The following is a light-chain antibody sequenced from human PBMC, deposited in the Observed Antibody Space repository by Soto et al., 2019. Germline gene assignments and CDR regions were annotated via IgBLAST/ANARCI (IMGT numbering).Light chain of an antibody. J-gene: IGKJ5*01. CDR2: LAS. CDR3: LQAAQSPLT. CDR1: QSLLQSNGNNH. V-gene: IGKV2-28*01. Sequence: DIVLTQSPLSLPVIPGEPASISCRSSQSLLQSNGNNHVDWYLQRPGQSPQLLLYLASSRASGVPDRFSGSGSGTEFSLEISRVEAEDVGVYYCLQAAQSPLTFGQGTRLEIK.